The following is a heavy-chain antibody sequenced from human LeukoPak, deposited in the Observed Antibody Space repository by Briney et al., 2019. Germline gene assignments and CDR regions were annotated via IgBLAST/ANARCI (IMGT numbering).Heavy chain of an antibody. CDR3: ARDRESDY. Sequence: GASVKVSCKASGGTFSRFTISWVRQAPGQGFEWMGIINPSGGSTSYAQKFQGRVTMTRDTSTSTVYMELSSLRSEDTAVYYCARDRESDYWGQGTLVTVSS. D-gene: IGHD3-10*01. J-gene: IGHJ4*02. CDR1: GGTFSRFT. CDR2: INPSGGST. V-gene: IGHV1-46*01.